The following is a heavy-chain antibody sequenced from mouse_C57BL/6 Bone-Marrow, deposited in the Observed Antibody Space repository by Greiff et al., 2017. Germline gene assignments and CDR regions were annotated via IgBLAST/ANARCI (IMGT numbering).Heavy chain of an antibody. CDR1: GYTFTSYT. D-gene: IGHD1-1*01. V-gene: IGHV1-4*01. CDR3: ARITTVPFDY. J-gene: IGHJ2*01. CDR2: INPSSGYT. Sequence: VQLQQSGAELARPGASVKMSCKASGYTFTSYTMHWVKQRPGQGLEWIGYINPSSGYTKYNQKFKDKATLTADKSSSTAYMQLSSLTSEDSAVYYCARITTVPFDYWGQGTTLTVSS.